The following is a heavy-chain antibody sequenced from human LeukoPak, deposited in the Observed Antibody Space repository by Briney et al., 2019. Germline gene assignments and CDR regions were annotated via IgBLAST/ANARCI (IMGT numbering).Heavy chain of an antibody. V-gene: IGHV4-59*01. D-gene: IGHD6-19*01. CDR2: IYYSGST. CDR1: GGSISSYY. Sequence: SETLSLTCTVSGGSISSYYWSWIRQPPGKGLEWIGYIYYSGSTNYNPSLKSRVTISVDTSKNQFSLKLSSVTAADTAVYYCARDKADNAFDIWGQGTMVTVSS. J-gene: IGHJ3*02. CDR3: ARDKADNAFDI.